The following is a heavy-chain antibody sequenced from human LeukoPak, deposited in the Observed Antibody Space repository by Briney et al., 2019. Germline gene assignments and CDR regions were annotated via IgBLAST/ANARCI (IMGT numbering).Heavy chain of an antibody. Sequence: GGSLRLSCAASGFTFSSYGMSWVRQAPGKGLEWVSAITATSSSTHDADSVQGRFTISRDNSKNTLYLQMNSLRAEDTAVYYCARVLASKGLFLDYYYMDVWGKGTTVTISS. V-gene: IGHV3-23*01. CDR2: ITATSSST. J-gene: IGHJ6*03. CDR3: ARVLASKGLFLDYYYMDV. CDR1: GFTFSSYG. D-gene: IGHD3-3*01.